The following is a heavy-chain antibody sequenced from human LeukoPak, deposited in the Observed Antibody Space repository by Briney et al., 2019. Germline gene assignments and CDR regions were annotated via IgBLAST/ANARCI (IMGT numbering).Heavy chain of an antibody. CDR2: IRSKAYGGTT. CDR3: SRGPIQLWLHNAMDV. CDR1: GFTFGDHA. Sequence: PGRSLRLSYTASGFTFGDHAMSWVRQAPGKGLEWVGFIRSKAYGGTTEYAASVKGRCTISRDDSKSIAYLQMNSLKTEDTAVYYCSRGPIQLWLHNAMDVWGQGTTVTVSS. J-gene: IGHJ6*02. D-gene: IGHD5-18*01. V-gene: IGHV3-49*04.